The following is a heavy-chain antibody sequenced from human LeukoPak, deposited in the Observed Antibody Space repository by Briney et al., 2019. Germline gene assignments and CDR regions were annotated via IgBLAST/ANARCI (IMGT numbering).Heavy chain of an antibody. CDR1: GGTFSSYA. CDR2: IIPILGIA. D-gene: IGHD3-22*01. V-gene: IGHV1-69*04. Sequence: SVKVSCKASGGTFSSYAISWVRQAPGQGLEWMGRIIPILGIANYAQKFQGRVTITADKSTSTAYMELSSLRSDDTAVYYCARQDYYDSSGVFDYWGQGTLVTVPS. J-gene: IGHJ4*02. CDR3: ARQDYYDSSGVFDY.